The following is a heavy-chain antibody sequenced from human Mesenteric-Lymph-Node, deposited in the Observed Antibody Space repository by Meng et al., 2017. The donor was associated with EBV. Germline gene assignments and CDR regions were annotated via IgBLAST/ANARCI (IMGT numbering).Heavy chain of an antibody. CDR2: IYHFGSP. Sequence: QLQLQESGSGLVRPSQPLALTCAVSGGSVSSGGYSWSWIWQPPGKGLEWIGYIYHFGSPNYNPSLKSRVTLSVDRSKNQFSLNLTSMTAADTAVYYCARRGIAEGFDFWGQGTLVTVSS. V-gene: IGHV4-30-2*01. CDR3: ARRGIAEGFDF. CDR1: GGSVSSGGYS. J-gene: IGHJ4*02.